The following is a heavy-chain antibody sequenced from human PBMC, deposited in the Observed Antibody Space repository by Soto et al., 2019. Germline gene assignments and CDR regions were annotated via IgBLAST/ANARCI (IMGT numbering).Heavy chain of an antibody. CDR3: ATNHRASYHFDS. V-gene: IGHV1-69*01. CDR1: GGTFSSYA. J-gene: IGHJ4*02. Sequence: QVQLVQSGAEVKKPGSSVKVSCKAFGGTFSSYAISWVRQAPGQGLEWMGGIIPLFGTTNYAPKFQGRVAITADERARTAYMDLSSLKSEDTAVYYCATNHRASYHFDSWGQGTLVTVSS. CDR2: IIPLFGTT. D-gene: IGHD3-16*02.